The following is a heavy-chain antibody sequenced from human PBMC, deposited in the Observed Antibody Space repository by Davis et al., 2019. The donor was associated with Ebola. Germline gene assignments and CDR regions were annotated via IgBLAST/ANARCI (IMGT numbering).Heavy chain of an antibody. CDR3: AREGRWERNGFDY. D-gene: IGHD1-26*01. Sequence: SETLSLTCTVSGGSISSYYWSWIRQPPGKGLEWIGYIYYSGSTNYNPSLKSRVTISVDTSKNQFSLKLTSVTAADTAIYYCAREGRWERNGFDYWGQGTLVTVSS. CDR2: IYYSGST. J-gene: IGHJ4*02. CDR1: GGSISSYY. V-gene: IGHV4-59*12.